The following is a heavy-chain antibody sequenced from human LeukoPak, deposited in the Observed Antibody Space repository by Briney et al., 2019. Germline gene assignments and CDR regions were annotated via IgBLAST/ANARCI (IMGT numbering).Heavy chain of an antibody. CDR3: ARDHHRRLYDSQARNTFDI. CDR2: INGGGRST. V-gene: IGHV3-74*01. Sequence: PGGSLRLSCAASGFTFSRYWMHWVRQAPGKGLVWVSRINGGGRSTSYADSVKGRFALSRDNAKNSLYLQMNSLRAEDTAVYYCARDHHRRLYDSQARNTFDIWGQGTMVTVSS. CDR1: GFTFSRYW. D-gene: IGHD3-22*01. J-gene: IGHJ3*02.